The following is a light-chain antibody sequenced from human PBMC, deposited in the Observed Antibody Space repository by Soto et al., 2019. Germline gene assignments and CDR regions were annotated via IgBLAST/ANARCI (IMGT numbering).Light chain of an antibody. Sequence: VLTYALGTLSLSPGERATLSCRASQMVNNSYLACYQQKPGHSDSLLMYGSSIRATAITDRFTGSGSGTDLTLAISRLEPEDSAVYDCQQHSRSIPFGGGTKV. CDR2: GSS. V-gene: IGKV3-20*01. CDR3: QQHSRSIP. CDR1: QMVNNSY. J-gene: IGKJ4*01.